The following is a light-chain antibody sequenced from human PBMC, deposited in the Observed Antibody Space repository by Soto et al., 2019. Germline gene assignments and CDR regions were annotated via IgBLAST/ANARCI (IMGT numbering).Light chain of an antibody. CDR3: AAWDDSLNGLWV. J-gene: IGLJ3*02. Sequence: QAVVTQPPSVSGTPGQRVTISCSGSSSNIRNNYVYWYQQLPGTAPKLLIYRSSQRPSGVPDRFSGSKSGTSASLAISGLRSEDEADYFCAAWDDSLNGLWVFGGGTKLTVL. CDR2: RSS. V-gene: IGLV1-47*01. CDR1: SSNIRNNY.